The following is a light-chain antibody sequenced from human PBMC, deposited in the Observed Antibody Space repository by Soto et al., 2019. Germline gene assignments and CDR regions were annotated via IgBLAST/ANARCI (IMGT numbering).Light chain of an antibody. CDR2: KAS. CDR1: QSISSW. CDR3: QQYSYLAT. V-gene: IGKV1-5*03. J-gene: IGKJ1*01. Sequence: DIQMTQSPSTLSASVGDRVTITCRASQSISSWLTWYQQKAGQAPKLLIYKASIVESGVPSRFSGSGSGTEFTLTISSLQPDDSATDYCQQYSYLATFGQWTRVEVK.